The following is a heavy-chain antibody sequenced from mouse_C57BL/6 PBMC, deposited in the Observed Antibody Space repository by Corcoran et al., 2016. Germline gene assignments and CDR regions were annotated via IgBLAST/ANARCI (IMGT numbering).Heavy chain of an antibody. CDR3: ASGDGYYFDWFAY. Sequence: EVQLQQSGPELVKPGASVKISCNASGYTFTDYYINWVKQSHGKSLEWIGDINPNNGGTSYNQKFKGKATLTVDKSSSTAYMELRSLPSEDSAVYYWASGDGYYFDWFAYGGQGTLVTVSA. V-gene: IGHV1-26*01. D-gene: IGHD2-3*01. CDR2: INPNNGGT. CDR1: GYTFTDYY. J-gene: IGHJ3*01.